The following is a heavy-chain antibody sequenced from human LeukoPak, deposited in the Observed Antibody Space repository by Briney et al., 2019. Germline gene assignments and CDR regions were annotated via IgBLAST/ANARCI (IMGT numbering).Heavy chain of an antibody. Sequence: SGGSLRLSCAASGFRFSSYGMSWVRQAPGKGLEWVANVNEDGSEKHYMDSVKGRFTISRDDAKNSLYLQMNSLRVEDTAMYYCARWSDWGQGTLVTVPS. CDR1: GFRFSSYG. J-gene: IGHJ4*02. CDR3: ARWSD. CDR2: VNEDGSEK. V-gene: IGHV3-7*01.